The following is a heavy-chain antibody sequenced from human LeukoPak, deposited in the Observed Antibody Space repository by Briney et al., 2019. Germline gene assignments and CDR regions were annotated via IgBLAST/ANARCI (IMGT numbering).Heavy chain of an antibody. D-gene: IGHD3-16*01. V-gene: IGHV3-21*03. CDR1: GFTFRSYS. CDR2: ISSSSRYI. J-gene: IGHJ4*02. CDR3: TRRGSFDY. Sequence: GGSLRLSCAASGFTFRSYSMNWVRQAPGKGLEWVSSISSSSRYIYYADSMKGRFTISRDNSKNSLYLQMNSLKTEDTAVYYCTRRGSFDYWGQGTLVTVSS.